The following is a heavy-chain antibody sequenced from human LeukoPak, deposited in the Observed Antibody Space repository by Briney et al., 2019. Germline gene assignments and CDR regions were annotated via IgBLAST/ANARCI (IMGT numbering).Heavy chain of an antibody. CDR1: GFTFSSYA. J-gene: IGHJ4*02. V-gene: IGHV3-23*01. CDR2: VSGSGGST. CDR3: ASSNCDGDCYLDY. D-gene: IGHD2-21*02. Sequence: GGSLRLSCAASGFTFSSYAMSWVRQAPGKGLEWISVVSGSGGSTYYADSVKGRFTISRDNSKNTLYLQMNSLRLEDTAVYYCASSNCDGDCYLDYWGQGTLVTVSS.